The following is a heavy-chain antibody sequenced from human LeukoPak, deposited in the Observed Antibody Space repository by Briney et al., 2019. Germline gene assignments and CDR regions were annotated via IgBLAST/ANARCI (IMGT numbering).Heavy chain of an antibody. CDR2: ISPDDSDT. CDR3: ARRVGRIGDYFDY. V-gene: IGHV5-51*01. D-gene: IGHD3-10*01. CDR1: GYRFTSYW. Sequence: PGESLKISCKCSGYRFTSYWIGWVRQMPGKGLEWMGIISPDDSDTRYSPSFQGQVTISADKSISTAYLQWSSLKASDTAMYYCARRVGRIGDYFDYWGQGTLVTVSS. J-gene: IGHJ4*02.